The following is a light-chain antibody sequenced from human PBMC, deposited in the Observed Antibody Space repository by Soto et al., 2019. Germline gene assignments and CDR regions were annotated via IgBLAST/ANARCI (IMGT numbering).Light chain of an antibody. V-gene: IGKV3-20*01. CDR3: QQYNNWPPFT. Sequence: EIVLTQSPGTLSLSPGDRATLSCEASQSVTSNYLAWYQQKPGQAPRLLIYGASSRATGIPDRFSGSGSGTDFTLTISSLQSEDFAVYYCQQYNNWPPFTFGQGTRLEIK. J-gene: IGKJ5*01. CDR1: QSVTSNY. CDR2: GAS.